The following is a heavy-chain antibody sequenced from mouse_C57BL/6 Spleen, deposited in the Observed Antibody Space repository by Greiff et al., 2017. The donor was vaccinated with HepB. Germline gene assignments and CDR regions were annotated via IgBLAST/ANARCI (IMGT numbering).Heavy chain of an antibody. Sequence: VQLQQSGPELVKPGASVKIPCKASGYTFTDYNMDWVKQSHGKSLEWIGDINPNNGGTIYNQKFKGKATLTVDKSSSTAYMELRSLTSEDTAVYYCARDDYDGYYPFAYWGQGTLVTVSA. J-gene: IGHJ3*01. CDR1: GYTFTDYN. V-gene: IGHV1-18*01. CDR2: INPNNGGT. D-gene: IGHD2-3*01. CDR3: ARDDYDGYYPFAY.